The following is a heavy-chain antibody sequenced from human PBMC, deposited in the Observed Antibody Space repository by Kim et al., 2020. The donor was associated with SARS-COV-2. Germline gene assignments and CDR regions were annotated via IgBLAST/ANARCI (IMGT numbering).Heavy chain of an antibody. V-gene: IGHV4-30-4*01. CDR2: IYNSGTI. CDR1: GDSITSGHYY. J-gene: IGHJ4*03. CDR3: ARDPTVIPQGGYFDY. Sequence: SETLSLTCTVSGDSITSGHYYWGWIRQPPGKGLEWLGFIYNSGTIYYNPSLRSRVTISIDTSKSQFSLKLSSVTAADTAVYYCARDPTVIPQGGYFDYWG. D-gene: IGHD4-4*01.